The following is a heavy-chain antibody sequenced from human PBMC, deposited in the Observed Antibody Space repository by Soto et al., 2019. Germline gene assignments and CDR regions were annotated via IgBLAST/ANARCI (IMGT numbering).Heavy chain of an antibody. CDR2: INHSGST. V-gene: IGHV4-34*01. CDR1: GGSFSGYY. J-gene: IGHJ5*02. CDR3: ARVWAVAGYNWFDP. D-gene: IGHD6-19*01. Sequence: SETLSLTCAVYGGSFSGYYWNWIRQPPGKGLEWIGEINHSGSTNYNPSLKSRVTISVDTSKNQFSLKMSSVTAADTAVYYCARVWAVAGYNWFDPWGQGTLVTVSS.